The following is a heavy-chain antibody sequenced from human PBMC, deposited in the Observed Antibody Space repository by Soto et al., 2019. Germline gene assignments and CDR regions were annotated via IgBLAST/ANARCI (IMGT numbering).Heavy chain of an antibody. CDR2: IIPILGIA. Sequence: QVQLVQSGAEVKKPGSSVKVSCKASGGTFSSYTISWVRQAPGQGLEWMGRIIPILGIANYAQKFQGRVTXTXXKSTSTAYMELSSLRSEDTAVFYCARDRGDGGNSYWGQGTLVTVSS. V-gene: IGHV1-69*02. CDR3: ARDRGDGGNSY. CDR1: GGTFSSYT. J-gene: IGHJ4*02. D-gene: IGHD2-21*02.